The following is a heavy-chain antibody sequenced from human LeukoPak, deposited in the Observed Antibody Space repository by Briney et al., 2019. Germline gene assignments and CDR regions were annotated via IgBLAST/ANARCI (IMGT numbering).Heavy chain of an antibody. CDR3: ARSRLPPKEFDH. CDR1: GDSITNNNFY. J-gene: IGHJ4*02. D-gene: IGHD5/OR15-5a*01. Sequence: SETLSLTCSVSGDSITNNNFYWVWLRQTPGKGLECIGNFYYSGSTYSNPSLKSRLTISADTSKNQFSLKLSSVTAADTSLYSRARSRLPPKEFDHWGKGALVLLSS. V-gene: IGHV4-39*07. CDR2: FYYSGST.